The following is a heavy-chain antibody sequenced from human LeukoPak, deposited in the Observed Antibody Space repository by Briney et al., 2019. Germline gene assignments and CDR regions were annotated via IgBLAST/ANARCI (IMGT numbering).Heavy chain of an antibody. CDR3: ARQGGAVAGTNWFDP. V-gene: IGHV5-51*01. Sequence: GESLKISCKGSGYSFTSYWIGWVRQVPGKGLEWMGIIYPGDSDTRYSPSFQGQVTISADKSISTAYLQWSSLKASDTAMYYCARQGGAVAGTNWFDPWGQGTLVTVSS. D-gene: IGHD6-19*01. J-gene: IGHJ5*02. CDR1: GYSFTSYW. CDR2: IYPGDSDT.